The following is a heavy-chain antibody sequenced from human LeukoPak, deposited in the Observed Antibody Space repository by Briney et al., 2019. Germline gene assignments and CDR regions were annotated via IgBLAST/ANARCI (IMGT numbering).Heavy chain of an antibody. CDR2: MNPNTGNT. CDR3: ARGEHDYDSSAFYYGAFDI. Sequence: GASVKVSCKASGYTFTTYDINWVRQATGQGLEWMGWMNPNTGNTGYAQKFQGRVTMTRTTSTTTAYMELSGLTSEDTAIYYCARGEHDYDSSAFYYGAFDIWGQGTIVTVSS. V-gene: IGHV1-8*01. CDR1: GYTFTTYD. D-gene: IGHD3-22*01. J-gene: IGHJ3*02.